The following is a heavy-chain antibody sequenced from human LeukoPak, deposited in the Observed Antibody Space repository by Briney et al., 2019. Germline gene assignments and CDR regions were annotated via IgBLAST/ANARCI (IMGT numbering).Heavy chain of an antibody. V-gene: IGHV3-23*01. J-gene: IGHJ4*02. CDR2: ISGRDDST. Sequence: PGGSLRLSCAASGFTFSSYGMSWVRQSPGKGLEWVSAISGRDDSTYYADSVKGRFTISRDNSKNTLYLQMNSLRAEDTAVYYCAKESREVFDYWGQGTLVTVSS. D-gene: IGHD6-6*01. CDR1: GFTFSSYG. CDR3: AKESREVFDY.